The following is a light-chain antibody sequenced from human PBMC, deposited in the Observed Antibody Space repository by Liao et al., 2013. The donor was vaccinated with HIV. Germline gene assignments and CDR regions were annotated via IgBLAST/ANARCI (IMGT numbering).Light chain of an antibody. V-gene: IGLV3-1*01. CDR2: EDT. J-gene: IGLJ2*01. CDR3: QAWDRNTAI. Sequence: SYDLTQPPSVSVPPGQTATITCSGERLGDKYASWYQKKSGQSPVLVIYEDTKRPAGIPDRFSGSNSGNTATLTISGTQPTDEADYYCQAWDRNTAIFGGGTKLTVL. CDR1: RLGDKY.